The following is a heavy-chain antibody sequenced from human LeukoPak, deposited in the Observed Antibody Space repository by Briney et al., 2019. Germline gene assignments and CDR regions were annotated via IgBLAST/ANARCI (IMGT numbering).Heavy chain of an antibody. CDR3: VRRGYSGSASYSFDY. CDR1: GGSISSDNW. D-gene: IGHD3-10*01. J-gene: IGHJ4*02. CDR2: IYHSGST. V-gene: IGHV4-4*02. Sequence: SETLSLTCAVSGGSISSDNWWSWVRQPPGKGLEWIGEIYHSGSTNYNPPLQSRVTISVDKSENQFSLKLNSVTAADTAVYYCVRRGYSGSASYSFDYWGQGTLVTVSS.